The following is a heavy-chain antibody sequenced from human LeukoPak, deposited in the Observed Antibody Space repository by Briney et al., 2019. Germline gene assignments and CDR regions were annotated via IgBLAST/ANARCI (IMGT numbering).Heavy chain of an antibody. J-gene: IGHJ4*02. Sequence: SETLSLTCAGYGGSFSGYYWSWLRQPPGKGLEWIGEINHSGSTNYNPSLKSRVTISVDTSKNQFSLKLSSVTAADTAVYYCARGQWYFDWLLFGRYFDYWGQGTLVTVSS. CDR2: INHSGST. D-gene: IGHD3-9*01. CDR1: GGSFSGYY. CDR3: ARGQWYFDWLLFGRYFDY. V-gene: IGHV4-34*01.